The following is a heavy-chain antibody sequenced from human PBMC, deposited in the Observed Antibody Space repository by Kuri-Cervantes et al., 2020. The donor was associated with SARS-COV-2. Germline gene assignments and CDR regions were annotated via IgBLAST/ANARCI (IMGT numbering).Heavy chain of an antibody. CDR1: GYTFTGYY. D-gene: IGHD5-24*01. CDR3: ARDGAEIAVHNWFDP. J-gene: IGHJ5*02. CDR2: INPNSGGT. V-gene: IGHV1-2*02. Sequence: ASVKVSCKASGYTFTGYYMHRVRQAPGQGLEWMGWINPNSGGTNYAQKFQGRVTMTRDTSISTAYMELSRLRSDDTAVYYCARDGAEIAVHNWFDPWGQGTLVTVSS.